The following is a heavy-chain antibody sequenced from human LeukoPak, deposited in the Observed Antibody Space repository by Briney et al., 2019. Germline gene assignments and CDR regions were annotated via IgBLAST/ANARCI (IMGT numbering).Heavy chain of an antibody. J-gene: IGHJ4*02. Sequence: PSETLSLTCTVAGGSISSGSYYWSWIRQPPGKGLAWIGRIYTSGSTNYNPSLKSRVTISVDTSKNQFSLKLSSVTAADTAVYYCARSVGDCSSTSCYTYYFDYWGQGTLVTVSS. CDR1: GGSISSGSYY. V-gene: IGHV4-61*02. CDR2: IYTSGST. D-gene: IGHD2-2*02. CDR3: ARSVGDCSSTSCYTYYFDY.